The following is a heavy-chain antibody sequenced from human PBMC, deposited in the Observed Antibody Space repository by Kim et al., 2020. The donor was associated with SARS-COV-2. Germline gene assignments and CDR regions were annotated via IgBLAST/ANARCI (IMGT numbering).Heavy chain of an antibody. D-gene: IGHD2-2*01. CDR2: ISGSGGST. CDR3: AKDQDIVVVPAAMGYFDY. Sequence: GGSLRLSCAASGFTFSSYAMSWVRQAPGKGLEWVSAISGSGGSTYYADSVKGRFTISRDNSKNTLYLQMNSLRAEDMAVYYCAKDQDIVVVPAAMGYFDYWGQGTLVTVSS. J-gene: IGHJ4*02. V-gene: IGHV3-23*01. CDR1: GFTFSSYA.